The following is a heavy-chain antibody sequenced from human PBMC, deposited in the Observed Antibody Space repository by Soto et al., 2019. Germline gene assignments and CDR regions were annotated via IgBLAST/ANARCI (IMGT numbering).Heavy chain of an antibody. D-gene: IGHD1-26*01. J-gene: IGHJ4*02. CDR1: GGSFSGYY. CDR3: ARGRWDLRFDY. CDR2: INHSGST. Sequence: QVQLQQWGAGLLKPSETLSLTCAVYGGSFSGYYWSWIRQPPGKGLEWIGEINHSGSTNYNPSLKSRVTISVDSSKNQFSLKLSFVTAADTALYYCARGRWDLRFDYWGQGTLVTVSS. V-gene: IGHV4-34*01.